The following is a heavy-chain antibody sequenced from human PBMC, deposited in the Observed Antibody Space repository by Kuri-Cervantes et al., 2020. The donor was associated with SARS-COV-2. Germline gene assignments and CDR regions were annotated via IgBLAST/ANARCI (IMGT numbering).Heavy chain of an antibody. D-gene: IGHD3-3*01. J-gene: IGHJ3*02. V-gene: IGHV4-30-4*08. CDR2: IYYSGST. CDR1: GGSISSGDYY. Sequence: LRLSCTVSGGSISSGDYYWSWIRQPPGKGLEWIGYIYYSGSTYYNPSLKSRVTISVDTSKNQFSLKLSSVTAADTAVYYCARASTTIYGVLIMLFSSNAFAIWGQGTLVTVSS. CDR3: ARASTTIYGVLIMLFSSNAFAI.